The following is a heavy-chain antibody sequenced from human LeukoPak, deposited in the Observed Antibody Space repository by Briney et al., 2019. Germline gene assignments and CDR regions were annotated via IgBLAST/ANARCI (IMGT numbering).Heavy chain of an antibody. J-gene: IGHJ4*02. CDR1: GFTFSSYW. CDR3: ARGGYSYGPEGLGY. Sequence: GGSLRLSCAASGFTFSSYWMSWVRQAPGKGLEWVANIKQDGSEKYYVDSVKGRFTISRDNAKNSLYLQMNSLRAEDTAVYYCARGGYSYGPEGLGYWGQGTLVTVSS. D-gene: IGHD5-18*01. CDR2: IKQDGSEK. V-gene: IGHV3-7*01.